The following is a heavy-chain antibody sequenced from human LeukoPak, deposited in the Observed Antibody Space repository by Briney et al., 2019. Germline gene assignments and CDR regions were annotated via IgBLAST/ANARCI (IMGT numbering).Heavy chain of an antibody. CDR2: ISYDGSNK. Sequence: GGSLRLSCAASGFTFSSYAMHWVRQAPGKGLEWVAVISYDGSNKYYADSVKGRFTISRDNSKNTLYLQMNSLRAEDTAVYYCARDRYWYDILTGHFRRGDAFDIWGQGTMVTVSS. CDR3: ARDRYWYDILTGHFRRGDAFDI. V-gene: IGHV3-30*04. CDR1: GFTFSSYA. D-gene: IGHD3-9*01. J-gene: IGHJ3*02.